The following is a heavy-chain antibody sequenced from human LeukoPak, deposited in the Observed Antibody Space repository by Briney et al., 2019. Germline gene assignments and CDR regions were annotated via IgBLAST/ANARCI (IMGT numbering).Heavy chain of an antibody. J-gene: IGHJ4*02. CDR2: IYYSGST. CDR1: GGSISSSSYY. CDR3: ATAKGYCSGTSCSTNFDY. Sequence: PSETLSLTCTVSGGSISSSSYYWGWIRQPPGKGLEWIESIYYSGSTYYNPSLKSRVTISVDTSKNQFSLKLSSVTAADTAVYYCATAKGYCSGTSCSTNFDYWGQGTLVTVPS. D-gene: IGHD2-2*01. V-gene: IGHV4-39*01.